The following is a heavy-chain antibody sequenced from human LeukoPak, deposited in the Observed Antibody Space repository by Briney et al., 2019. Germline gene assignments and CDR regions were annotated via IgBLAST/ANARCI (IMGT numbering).Heavy chain of an antibody. D-gene: IGHD3-16*01. Sequence: GESLKISCNGFGYSFTTYWIGWVRQMPGKGLEWMGIIYPGDSNIRYSPSFRGQVTISADKSISTAYLQWSSLRASDTAMYYCVRHEGASGFDYWGQGTLDTVSS. V-gene: IGHV5-51*01. CDR3: VRHEGASGFDY. CDR1: GYSFTTYW. CDR2: IYPGDSNI. J-gene: IGHJ4*02.